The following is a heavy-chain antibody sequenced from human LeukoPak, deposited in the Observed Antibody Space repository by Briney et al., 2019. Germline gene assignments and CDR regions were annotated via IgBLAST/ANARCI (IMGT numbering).Heavy chain of an antibody. Sequence: GGSLRLSCAASGFTFDDYDMHWVRQAPGKGLEWVSGISWNSGSIGYADSVKGRFTISRDNAKNSLYLQMNSLRAEDTALYYCAKVDDYGDYAWGQGTLVTVSS. D-gene: IGHD4-17*01. CDR1: GFTFDDYD. J-gene: IGHJ5*02. V-gene: IGHV3-9*01. CDR2: ISWNSGSI. CDR3: AKVDDYGDYA.